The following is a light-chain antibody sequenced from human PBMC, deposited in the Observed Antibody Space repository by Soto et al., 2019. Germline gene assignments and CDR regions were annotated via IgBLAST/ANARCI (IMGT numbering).Light chain of an antibody. J-gene: IGLJ1*01. Sequence: QSALTQPASVSGSPGQSITISCTGTNSDIGGYNYVSWYQHHPGKAPKLMIYDVSNRPSGVSDRFSGSKSGNTASLTISGLQPEDEGDYYCSSYTRSSTTAFGTGTKLTVL. CDR1: NSDIGGYNY. V-gene: IGLV2-14*03. CDR2: DVS. CDR3: SSYTRSSTTA.